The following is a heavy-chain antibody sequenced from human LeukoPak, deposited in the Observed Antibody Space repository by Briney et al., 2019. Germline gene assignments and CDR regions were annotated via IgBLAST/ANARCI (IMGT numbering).Heavy chain of an antibody. CDR2: IKSKTDGGTT. D-gene: IGHD3-10*01. V-gene: IGHV3-15*01. Sequence: PGGSLRLSCAASGFTFSNAWMSWARQAPGKGLEWVGRIKSKTDGGTTDYAAPVKGRFTISRDDSKNTLYLQMNSLKTEDTAVYYCTTDSYGSGSYGYAFDIWGQGTMVTVSS. CDR1: GFTFSNAW. J-gene: IGHJ3*02. CDR3: TTDSYGSGSYGYAFDI.